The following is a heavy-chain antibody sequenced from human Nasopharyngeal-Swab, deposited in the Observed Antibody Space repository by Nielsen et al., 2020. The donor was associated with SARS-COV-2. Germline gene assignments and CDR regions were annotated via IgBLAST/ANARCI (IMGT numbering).Heavy chain of an antibody. V-gene: IGHV3-30*03. Sequence: GESLKISCAASGFTFSIAWMSWVRQAPGKGLEWVAVIAYDGSHKYYVDSVRGRFTISRDNSKNTLYLQMNSLRAEDTAVYYCVRGYGGNSEVDAFDIWGQGTMVTVSS. CDR3: VRGYGGNSEVDAFDI. CDR1: GFTFSIAW. D-gene: IGHD4-23*01. J-gene: IGHJ3*02. CDR2: IAYDGSHK.